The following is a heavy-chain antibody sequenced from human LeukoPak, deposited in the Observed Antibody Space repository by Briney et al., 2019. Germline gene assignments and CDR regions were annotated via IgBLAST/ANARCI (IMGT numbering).Heavy chain of an antibody. Sequence: KTSETLSLTCTVSGGSISSYYWSWIRQPPGKGLEWIGDIYYSGSTNYNPSLKSRVTISVDTSKNQFSLKLSSVTAADTAVYYCARGTPPHGSGSYFIDYWGQGTLVTVSS. CDR2: IYYSGST. CDR1: GGSISSYY. V-gene: IGHV4-59*01. J-gene: IGHJ4*02. CDR3: ARGTPPHGSGSYFIDY. D-gene: IGHD3-10*01.